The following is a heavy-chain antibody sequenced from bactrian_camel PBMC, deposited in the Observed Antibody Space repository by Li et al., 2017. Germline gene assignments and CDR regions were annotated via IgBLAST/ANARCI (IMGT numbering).Heavy chain of an antibody. J-gene: IGHJ4*01. V-gene: IGHV3S42*01. CDR3: AADCNPDTEYNY. Sequence: DVQLVESGGGSAQPGGSLTLSCAASGFAFRTKAMTWVRQAPGKDLERVSSINSGSSNTTYADSVKDRFTISRDNDKNTLYLQLNSLKPEDTAMYYCAADCNPDTEYNYWGQGTQVTVS. CDR1: GFAFRTKA. CDR2: INSGSSNT.